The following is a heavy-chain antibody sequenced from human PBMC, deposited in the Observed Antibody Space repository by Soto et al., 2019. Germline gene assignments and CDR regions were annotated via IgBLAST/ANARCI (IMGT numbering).Heavy chain of an antibody. D-gene: IGHD3-22*01. CDR1: GGRMGSFY. CDR3: ARGGYYYDGSDYWKFYT. Sequence: PSETLYLSCTVSGGRMGSFYWTCIRQPPRKGLEWIGYIYYSGSTNYNPSLKSRVTMSVDTSKNHFSLKLSSVTAADTAVYYCARGGYYYDGSDYWKFYTRAQRTPVTVSS. J-gene: IGHJ5*02. CDR2: IYYSGST. V-gene: IGHV4-59*01.